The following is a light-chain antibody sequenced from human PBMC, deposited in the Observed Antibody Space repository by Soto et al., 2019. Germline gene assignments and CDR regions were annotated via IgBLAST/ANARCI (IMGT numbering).Light chain of an antibody. CDR3: SSYTSISTLYV. CDR1: NSDVGGYNY. V-gene: IGLV2-14*01. Sequence: QSVLTQPASVSGSPGQSITISCTGTNSDVGGYNYVSWYQQHPGKAPKLMIYEVSHRPSGVSNRFSGSKSDNTASLTISGLQAEDEADYYCSSYTSISTLYVFGTGTKVTVL. J-gene: IGLJ1*01. CDR2: EVS.